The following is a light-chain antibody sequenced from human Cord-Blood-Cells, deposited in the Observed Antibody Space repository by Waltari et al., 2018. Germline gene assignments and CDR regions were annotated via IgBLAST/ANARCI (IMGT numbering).Light chain of an antibody. CDR2: DVS. CDR3: SSYTSSSTWV. V-gene: IGLV2-14*03. Sequence: QSALTQPASVSGSPGQSITISCPGTSSYVGGYTYVSWYQQHPGKAPKLMIYDVSNRPSGVSNRFSGSKSGNTASLTISGLQAEDEADYYCSSYTSSSTWVFGGGTKLTVL. J-gene: IGLJ3*02. CDR1: SSYVGGYTY.